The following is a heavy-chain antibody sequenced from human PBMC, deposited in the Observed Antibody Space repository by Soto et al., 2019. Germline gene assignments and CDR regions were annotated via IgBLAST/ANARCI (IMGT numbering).Heavy chain of an antibody. V-gene: IGHV4-59*08. J-gene: IGHJ4*02. CDR1: GGSISSYY. Sequence: SETLSLTCTVSGGSISSYYWSWIRQPPGKGLEWIGYIYYSGSTNYNPSLKSRVTISVDTSKNQFSLKLGSVTAADTAVYYCARHAPSGWSGYYFDYWGQGTLVTVSS. CDR2: IYYSGST. CDR3: ARHAPSGWSGYYFDY. D-gene: IGHD3-3*01.